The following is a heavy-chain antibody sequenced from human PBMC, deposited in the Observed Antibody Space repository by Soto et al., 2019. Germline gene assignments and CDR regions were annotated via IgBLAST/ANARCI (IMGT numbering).Heavy chain of an antibody. CDR2: IGASGDIT. CDR3: AKDDFTDRGDDYFDY. D-gene: IGHD2-21*02. Sequence: GWSLRLSCASSGFSFTNFAMSWVRQAPGKGLEWVAGIGASGDITWYADSVKGRLSISRDNSKNTLYLQLNSLRFEDTAVYYCAKDDFTDRGDDYFDYWGPGTLVTVSS. V-gene: IGHV3-23*01. CDR1: GFSFTNFA. J-gene: IGHJ4*02.